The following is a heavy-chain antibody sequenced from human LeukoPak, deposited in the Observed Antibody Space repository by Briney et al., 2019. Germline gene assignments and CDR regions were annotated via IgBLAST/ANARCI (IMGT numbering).Heavy chain of an antibody. J-gene: IGHJ4*02. CDR1: GFTFSTYT. Sequence: GGSLRLSCAASGFTFSTYTMNWVRQAPGKGLEWVANINQDGSRKHYVDSVKGRFTVSRDNAEKSLYLQTNSLRVEDTALYYCARLWGDATIFDLWGQGTLVTVSS. D-gene: IGHD5-12*01. CDR3: ARLWGDATIFDL. V-gene: IGHV3-7*01. CDR2: INQDGSRK.